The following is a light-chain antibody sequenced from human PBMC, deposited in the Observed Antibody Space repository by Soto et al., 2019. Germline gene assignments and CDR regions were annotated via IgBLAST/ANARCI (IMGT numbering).Light chain of an antibody. Sequence: DIQMTQSPSTLSASVGDRVTITCRASQSIRSCLAWYQHKPGEAPKLLIYDASSLPSGVPSRFSGSGSGTEFTLTISSLQPDDFATYYCQQYNSLWTFGQGTKVDIK. V-gene: IGKV1-5*01. CDR1: QSIRSC. CDR3: QQYNSLWT. CDR2: DAS. J-gene: IGKJ1*01.